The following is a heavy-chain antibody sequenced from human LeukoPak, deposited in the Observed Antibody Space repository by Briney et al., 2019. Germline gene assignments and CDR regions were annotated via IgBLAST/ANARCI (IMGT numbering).Heavy chain of an antibody. V-gene: IGHV3-7*01. CDR3: ARAMDV. J-gene: IGHJ6*02. Sequence: GGSLRLSCVGSGFTFTNYWMNWVRQAPGKGLEWVANINQDGSQKYCVDSVRGRFTISRDNAKNSVYLQMNSLRAEDTAVYYCARAMDVWGRGTTVTVSS. CDR2: INQDGSQK. CDR1: GFTFTNYW.